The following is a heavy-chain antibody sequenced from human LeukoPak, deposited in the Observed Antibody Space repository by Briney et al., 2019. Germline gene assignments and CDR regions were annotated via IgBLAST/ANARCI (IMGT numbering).Heavy chain of an antibody. CDR2: IYYSGST. J-gene: IGHJ6*02. CDR3: ARDIVVPAAMSGMDV. D-gene: IGHD2-2*01. Sequence: SETLSLTCTVSGGSISSYYWSLIRQPPGKGLEWIGYIYYSGSTNYNPSLKSRVTISVDTSKNQFSLKLSSVTAADTAVYYCARDIVVPAAMSGMDVWGQGTTVTVSS. CDR1: GGSISSYY. V-gene: IGHV4-59*01.